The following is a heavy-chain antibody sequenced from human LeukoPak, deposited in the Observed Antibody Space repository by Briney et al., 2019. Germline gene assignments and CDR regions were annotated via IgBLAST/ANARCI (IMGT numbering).Heavy chain of an antibody. D-gene: IGHD3-16*01. J-gene: IGHJ3*02. Sequence: SETLSLTCTVSGGSISSYYWSWIRQPPGKGLKWIGYIYYSGSTNYNPSLKSRVTISVDTSKNQFSLKLSSVTAADTAVYYCARDGGDDAFDIWGQGTMVTVSS. CDR1: GGSISSYY. CDR2: IYYSGST. V-gene: IGHV4-59*12. CDR3: ARDGGDDAFDI.